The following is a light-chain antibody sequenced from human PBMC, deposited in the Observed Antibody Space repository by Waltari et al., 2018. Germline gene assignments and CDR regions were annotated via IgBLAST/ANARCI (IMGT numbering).Light chain of an antibody. V-gene: IGLV1-51*02. CDR3: AAWDSSLSGWA. CDR2: EDY. CDR1: SSNIGNYY. J-gene: IGLJ3*02. Sequence: QSVLPQPPSMSAAPGQRVTIPCSGSSSNIGNYYVTWYQQLPGTAPKLLLYEDYRRPSGIPDRFSGSKSGTSATLGITGLQTGDEADYYCAAWDSSLSGWAFGGGTKLTVL.